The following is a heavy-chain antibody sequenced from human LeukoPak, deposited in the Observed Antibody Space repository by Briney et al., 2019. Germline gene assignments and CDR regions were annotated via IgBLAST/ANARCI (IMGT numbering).Heavy chain of an antibody. V-gene: IGHV1-46*01. CDR1: GYTFTSYY. D-gene: IGHD3-10*01. CDR2: INPSGGST. CDR3: ASGLTRRIDY. Sequence: ASVTVSFKASGYTFTSYYMHWVRQAPGQGLEWMGIINPSGGSTSYAQKFQGRVTMTRDTSTSTVYMELSSLRSEDTAVYYCASGLTRRIDYWGQGTLVTVSS. J-gene: IGHJ4*02.